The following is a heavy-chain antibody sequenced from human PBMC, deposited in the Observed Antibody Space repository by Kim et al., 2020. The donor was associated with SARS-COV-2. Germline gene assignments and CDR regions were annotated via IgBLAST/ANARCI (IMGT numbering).Heavy chain of an antibody. Sequence: GGSLRLSCAASGFTFSSYGIHWVRQAPGKGLEWVAVISYDGSNKYYADSVKGRFTISRDNSKNTLYLQMNSLRAEDTAVYYCAKDRSPTMVRGVMDYWGQGTLVTVSS. V-gene: IGHV3-30*18. D-gene: IGHD3-10*01. CDR1: GFTFSSYG. CDR2: ISYDGSNK. J-gene: IGHJ4*02. CDR3: AKDRSPTMVRGVMDY.